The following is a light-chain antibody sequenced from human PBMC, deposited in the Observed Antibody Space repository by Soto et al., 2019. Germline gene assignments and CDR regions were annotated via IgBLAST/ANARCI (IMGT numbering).Light chain of an antibody. CDR2: GAS. Sequence: EIVLTQSPGTLSLSPGERATLSCRASQSVSSSYLAWYQQKPSQAPRLLIYGASSRATGIPDRFSGSGSGTDFTLTISRLEPEDFAVYYCQQYGSSQGLTFGGGTKVDIK. J-gene: IGKJ4*01. CDR3: QQYGSSQGLT. CDR1: QSVSSSY. V-gene: IGKV3-20*01.